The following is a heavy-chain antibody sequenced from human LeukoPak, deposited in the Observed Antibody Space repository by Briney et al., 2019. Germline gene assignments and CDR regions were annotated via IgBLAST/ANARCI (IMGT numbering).Heavy chain of an antibody. D-gene: IGHD5-12*01. CDR2: ISANNGNT. Sequence: ASVKVSCQASGYTFTSYGISWVRQAPGQGLEWMGWISANNGNTIYAQKLQGRVTMTTDTSTSTAYMELRSLRSDDTAVYYCARDLLAMIPSFSAEYWGQGTLVTVSS. J-gene: IGHJ4*02. V-gene: IGHV1-18*01. CDR1: GYTFTSYG. CDR3: ARDLLAMIPSFSAEY.